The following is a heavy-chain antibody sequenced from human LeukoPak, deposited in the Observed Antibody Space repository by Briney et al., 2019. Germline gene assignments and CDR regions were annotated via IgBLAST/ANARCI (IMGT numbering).Heavy chain of an antibody. D-gene: IGHD6-19*01. Sequence: GGSLRLSCAASGFTFSSYGMHWVRQAPGKGLEWVAVISHEGSSQYYADSVKGRFIISRDNSKNMVYLQINSLRVEDTAVYYCARTREEWQVLDYWGQGTLVTVSS. CDR2: ISHEGSSQ. V-gene: IGHV3-30*03. CDR3: ARTREEWQVLDY. CDR1: GFTFSSYG. J-gene: IGHJ4*02.